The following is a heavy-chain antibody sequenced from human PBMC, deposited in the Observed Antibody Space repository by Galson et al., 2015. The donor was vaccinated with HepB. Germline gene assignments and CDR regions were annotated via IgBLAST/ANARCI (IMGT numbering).Heavy chain of an antibody. J-gene: IGHJ4*02. Sequence: SGAEVKKPGESLKISCKGSTYSFTGYWIGWVRQASGKGPEWVGRIKSKANNYATSYVPSLKGRFTISRDDSKNMAYLHMKSLKTEDTAVYYCTRLGDLSGYSSRWGQGTLVTVSS. V-gene: IGHV3-73*01. CDR3: TRLGDLSGYSSR. D-gene: IGHD6-13*01. CDR1: TYSFTGYW. CDR2: IKSKANNYAT.